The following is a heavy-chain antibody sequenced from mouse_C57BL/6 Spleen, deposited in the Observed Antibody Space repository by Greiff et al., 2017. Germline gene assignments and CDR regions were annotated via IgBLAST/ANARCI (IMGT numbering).Heavy chain of an antibody. D-gene: IGHD1-1*01. CDR1: GYTFTDYY. V-gene: IGHV1-19*01. CDR2: INPYNGGT. J-gene: IGHJ2*01. Sequence: DVQLVESGPVLVKPGASVKMSCKASGYTFTDYYMNWVKQSHGKSLEWIGVINPYNGGTSYNQKFKGKATLTVDKSSSTAYMELNSLTSEDSAVYYCARGDYGSSYVHYFDYWGQGTTLTVSS. CDR3: ARGDYGSSYVHYFDY.